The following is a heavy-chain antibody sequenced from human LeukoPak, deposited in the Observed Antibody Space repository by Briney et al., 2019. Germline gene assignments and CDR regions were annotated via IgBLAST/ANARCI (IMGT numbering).Heavy chain of an antibody. D-gene: IGHD2-2*01. V-gene: IGHV4-4*07. Sequence: SETLSLTCTVSAGSISSYNWSWIRQPAGKGLEWIGRIFSSGSTDYNPSLKSRVTMSVDTSKNQFSLKLSSVTAADTAVYYCAGVSSTSCLDYWGQGTLVTVSS. CDR2: IFSSGST. J-gene: IGHJ4*02. CDR3: AGVSSTSCLDY. CDR1: AGSISSYN.